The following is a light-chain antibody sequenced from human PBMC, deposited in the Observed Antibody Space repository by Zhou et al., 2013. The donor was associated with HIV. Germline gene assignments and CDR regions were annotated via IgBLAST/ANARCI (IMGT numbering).Light chain of an antibody. Sequence: EIMLTQSPTTLSLSVGERATLSCRGSHGPVAWYQYKIGQIPRLLIYGTSKRASGIPDRFSGSGSGTDATLTISGLQPDDFATYYCQYYDYDLYTFGQGTKLEIK. CDR1: HGP. CDR2: GTS. V-gene: IGKV3-11*01. J-gene: IGKJ2*01. CDR3: QYYDYDLYT.